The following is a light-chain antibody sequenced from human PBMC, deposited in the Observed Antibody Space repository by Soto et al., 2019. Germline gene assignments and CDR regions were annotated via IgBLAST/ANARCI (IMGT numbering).Light chain of an antibody. CDR1: QSVSRY. J-gene: IGKJ4*01. Sequence: EIVLTQSPATLSLSPGERATLSCRASQSVSRYLAWYQQKPGQTPRLLIYDASNRATGIPARFSGSGSGTDVTLTISSLEPDDFAVYYCQQRSDWPSTFGGGTKVQIK. CDR3: QQRSDWPST. CDR2: DAS. V-gene: IGKV3-11*01.